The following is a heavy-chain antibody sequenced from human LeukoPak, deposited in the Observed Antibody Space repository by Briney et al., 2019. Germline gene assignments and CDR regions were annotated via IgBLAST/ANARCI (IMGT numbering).Heavy chain of an antibody. V-gene: IGHV1-69*01. J-gene: IGHJ4*02. CDR1: GGTFSSYA. D-gene: IGHD2-2*01. CDR2: IIPIFGTA. Sequence: ASVKVSCKASGGTFSSYAINRVRQAPGQGLEWMGGIIPIFGTANYAQKFQDRVTITADESTSTAYMELSSLRSEDTAIYYCASRLYCSNTRCRNFPFAYWGQGTLVTVSS. CDR3: ASRLYCSNTRCRNFPFAY.